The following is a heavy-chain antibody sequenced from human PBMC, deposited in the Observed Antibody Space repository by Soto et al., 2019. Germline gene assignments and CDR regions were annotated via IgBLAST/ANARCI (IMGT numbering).Heavy chain of an antibody. D-gene: IGHD6-19*01. CDR1: GHTLSGHS. J-gene: IGHJ4*02. CDR3: WYDY. Sequence: ASVKVSCKASGHTLSGHSMHWVRQAPGQGLEWMGWINPNTGDTKYAQKFQDSVTMTWDTSVTTAYLELSRLRSDDTGYSSGWYDYWGQGTLVTVSS. CDR2: INPNTGDT. V-gene: IGHV1-2*04.